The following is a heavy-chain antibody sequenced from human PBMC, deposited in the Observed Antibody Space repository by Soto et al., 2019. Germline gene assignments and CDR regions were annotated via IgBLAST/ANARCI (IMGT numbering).Heavy chain of an antibody. V-gene: IGHV3-48*02. Sequence: GGSXRLSCTASGFTFRGYSRNWVRQATGKGLEWVSYISSSTTTIHYADSVKGRFTISRDNAKNSLFLQMDSLRDEDTAVYYCAREYDSSGYYYYGMDVWGQGTTVTVSS. CDR2: ISSSTTTI. D-gene: IGHD3-22*01. CDR1: GFTFRGYS. J-gene: IGHJ6*02. CDR3: AREYDSSGYYYYGMDV.